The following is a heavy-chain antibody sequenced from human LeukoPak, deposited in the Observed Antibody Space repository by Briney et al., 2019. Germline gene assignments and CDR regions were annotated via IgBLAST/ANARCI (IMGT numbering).Heavy chain of an antibody. CDR3: ASYDSSGYYHYFDY. V-gene: IGHV3-7*05. D-gene: IGHD3-22*01. CDR1: LFSLSSSW. Sequence: GGALRLPRVPSLFSLSSSWMHCVRPAPGKELGRVANIKQDGSAKNYEASVKGRFTISRDNAKNSLYLKMNSLRAEDTAIYYCASYDSSGYYHYFDYWGQGTLVTVS. CDR2: IKQDGSAK. J-gene: IGHJ4*02.